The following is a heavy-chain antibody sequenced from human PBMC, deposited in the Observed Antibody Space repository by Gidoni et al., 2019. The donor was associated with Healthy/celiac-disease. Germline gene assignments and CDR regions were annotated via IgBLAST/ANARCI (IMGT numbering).Heavy chain of an antibody. D-gene: IGHD3-16*01. CDR2: MNPNSGNT. CDR1: GYTFTSYD. V-gene: IGHV1-8*01. Sequence: QVQLVQSGAEVKKPGASVKVSCKASGYTFTSYDINWVRQANGQGLEWMGWMNPNSGNTGYAQKFQGRVTMTRNTSRSTAYMELSSLRSEDTAVYYCASLGSKRAWFDPWGQGTLVTVSS. CDR3: ASLGSKRAWFDP. J-gene: IGHJ5*02.